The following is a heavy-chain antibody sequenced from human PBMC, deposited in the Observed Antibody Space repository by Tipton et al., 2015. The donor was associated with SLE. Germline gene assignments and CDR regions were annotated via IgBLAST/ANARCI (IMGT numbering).Heavy chain of an antibody. CDR3: TRRFGYCGTTRCYEGGWFDS. J-gene: IGHJ5*01. D-gene: IGHD2-2*03. CDR2: VYYTGNT. V-gene: IGHV4-39*01. Sequence: TLSLTCTVSGGSINTYYWGWIRQPPGKGLEWIGSVYYTGNTYSNPSLKSRVTMSVDTSKNQFSLKLTSVTAADTSVYYCTRRFGYCGTTRCYEGGWFDSWGQGVLVTVSS. CDR1: GGSINTYY.